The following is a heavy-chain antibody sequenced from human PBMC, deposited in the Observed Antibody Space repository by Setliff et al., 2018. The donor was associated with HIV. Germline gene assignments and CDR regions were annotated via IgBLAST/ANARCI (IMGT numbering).Heavy chain of an antibody. J-gene: IGHJ6*03. Sequence: PSETLSLTCTVSGGSISSGGYYWSWIRQHPGKGLEWIGSIYHSGSTYYNPSLKSRVTISVDTSKNQFSLKLSSVTAADTAVYYCARLDYSNYYSYYIDVWGEGTMVTVS. CDR3: ARLDYSNYYSYYIDV. CDR1: GGSISSGGYY. V-gene: IGHV4-39*01. D-gene: IGHD4-4*01. CDR2: IYHSGST.